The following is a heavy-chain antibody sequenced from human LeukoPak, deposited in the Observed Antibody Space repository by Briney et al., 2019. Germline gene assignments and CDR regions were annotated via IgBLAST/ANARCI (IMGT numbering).Heavy chain of an antibody. Sequence: AGSLRLSCAASGFTFSSSWMTWVRQTPGKGLEWVANIKEDGSEKYYVDSVKGRFTISRDNAKNSLYLQMNSLRAEDTALYYCATDVGADWGQGTLVTVSS. CDR1: GFTFSSSW. CDR2: IKEDGSEK. J-gene: IGHJ4*02. V-gene: IGHV3-7*01. CDR3: ATDVGAD.